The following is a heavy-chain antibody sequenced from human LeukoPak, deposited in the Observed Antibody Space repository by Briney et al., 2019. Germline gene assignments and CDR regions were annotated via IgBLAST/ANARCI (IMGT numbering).Heavy chain of an antibody. J-gene: IGHJ3*02. CDR3: ASLYDFWSGYDDAFDI. V-gene: IGHV4-34*01. CDR1: GGSFSGYY. CDR2: INHSGST. D-gene: IGHD3-3*01. Sequence: SETLSLTCAVYGGSFSGYYWSWIRQPPGKGLEWIGEINHSGSTNYNPSLKSRVTISVDTSKNQFSLELSSVTAADTAVYYCASLYDFWSGYDDAFDIWGQGTMVTVSS.